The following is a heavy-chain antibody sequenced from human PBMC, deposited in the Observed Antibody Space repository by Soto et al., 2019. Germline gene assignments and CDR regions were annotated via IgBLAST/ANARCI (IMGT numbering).Heavy chain of an antibody. CDR3: ARDRNYGGNSPYFDF. CDR1: GGSISSSSYY. D-gene: IGHD2-21*01. Sequence: SETLSLTCTVSGGSISSSSYYWGWIRQPPGKGLEWIGSIYYSGSTYYNPSLKSRVTISVDTSKNQFSLKLSSVTAEDTAVYYCARDRNYGGNSPYFDFWGQGVQVTVSS. CDR2: IYYSGST. J-gene: IGHJ4*02. V-gene: IGHV4-39*02.